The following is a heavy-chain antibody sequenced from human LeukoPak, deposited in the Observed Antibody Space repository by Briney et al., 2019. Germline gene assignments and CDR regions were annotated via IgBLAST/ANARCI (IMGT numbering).Heavy chain of an antibody. CDR3: ARRDGYNILGEIYYYYYYMDV. V-gene: IGHV3-48*03. J-gene: IGHJ6*03. CDR1: GFTFSSYE. CDR2: ISSSGSTI. D-gene: IGHD5-24*01. Sequence: PGGSLRLSCAASGFTFSSYEMNWVRQAPGKGLEWVSYISSSGSTIYCADSVKGRFTISRDNAKNSLYLQMNSLRAEDTAVYYCARRDGYNILGEIYYYYYYMDVWGKGTTVTVSS.